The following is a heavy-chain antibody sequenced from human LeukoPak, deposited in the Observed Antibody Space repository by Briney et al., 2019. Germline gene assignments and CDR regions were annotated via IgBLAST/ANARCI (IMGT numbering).Heavy chain of an antibody. V-gene: IGHV1-2*06. CDR2: INPNSGDT. CDR1: GYTFTSYY. Sequence: ASVKVSCKASGYTFTSYYMDWVRQAPGQGLEWMGRINPNSGDTNYAQKFQGRVTMTRDTSISTAYMELSRLGSDDTAVYHCARRGYGDSWGQGTQVTVSS. J-gene: IGHJ4*02. D-gene: IGHD5-12*01. CDR3: ARRGYGDS.